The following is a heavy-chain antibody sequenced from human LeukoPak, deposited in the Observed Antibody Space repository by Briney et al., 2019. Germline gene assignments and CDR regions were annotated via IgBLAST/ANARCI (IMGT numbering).Heavy chain of an antibody. D-gene: IGHD6-13*01. J-gene: IGHJ4*02. CDR3: AREGYSSRCGYFDY. V-gene: IGHV4-30-2*01. CDR2: IYHSGST. Sequence: SETLSLTCTVSGGSISSGGYYWSWIRQPPGKGLEWIGYIYHSGSTYYNPSLKSRVTISVDRSKNQFSLKLSSVTAADTAVYYCAREGYSSRCGYFDYWGQGTLVTVSS. CDR1: GGSISSGGYY.